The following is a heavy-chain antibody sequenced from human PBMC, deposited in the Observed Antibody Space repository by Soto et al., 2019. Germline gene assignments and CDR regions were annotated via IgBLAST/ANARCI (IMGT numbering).Heavy chain of an antibody. V-gene: IGHV3-30*19. Sequence: HPGVSLRLSCAASGFTFSSYGMHWVRQAPGKGLEWVAVISYDGSNKYYADSVKGRFTISRDNSKNTLYLQLNSLRAEDTAVYYCARDKRDLRFLEWSYYFDYWGQGT. CDR3: ARDKRDLRFLEWSYYFDY. J-gene: IGHJ4*02. CDR1: GFTFSSYG. D-gene: IGHD3-3*01. CDR2: ISYDGSNK.